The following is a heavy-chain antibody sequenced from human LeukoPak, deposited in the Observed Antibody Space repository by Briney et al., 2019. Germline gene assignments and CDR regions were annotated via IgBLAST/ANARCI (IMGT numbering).Heavy chain of an antibody. Sequence: GGSLRLSCAASGFTFSSYWMSWVRQAPGKGREWVANIKQDGSEKYYVDSVKGRFTISRDNAKNSLYLQMNSLRAEDTAVYYCAKEVVVAATSDYYYYYMDVWGKGTTVTISS. J-gene: IGHJ6*03. CDR1: GFTFSSYW. D-gene: IGHD2-15*01. CDR3: AKEVVVAATSDYYYYYMDV. V-gene: IGHV3-7*03. CDR2: IKQDGSEK.